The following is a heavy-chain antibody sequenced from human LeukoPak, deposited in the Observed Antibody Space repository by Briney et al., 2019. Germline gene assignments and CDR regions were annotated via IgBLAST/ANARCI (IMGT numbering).Heavy chain of an antibody. CDR1: GFTFSSYS. CDR3: ARDSIAVATYDY. CDR2: ISSSSYI. J-gene: IGHJ4*02. V-gene: IGHV3-21*01. Sequence: PGGSLRLSCAASGFTFSSYSMNWVRQAPGKGLEWVSSISSSSYIYYADSVKGRFTISRDNAKNSLYLQMNSLRAEDTAVYYCARDSIAVATYDYWGQGTLVTVSS. D-gene: IGHD6-19*01.